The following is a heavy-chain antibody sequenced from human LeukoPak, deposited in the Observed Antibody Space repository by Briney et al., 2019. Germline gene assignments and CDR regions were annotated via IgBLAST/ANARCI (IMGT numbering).Heavy chain of an antibody. CDR2: ISHDGTKK. CDR3: AKDRIGVAAPKAYFDY. Sequence: GGSLRLSCAASGFSLTTYGMHWVRQAPGRGLEWVAVISHDGTKKDYRDSVRGRFTISRDNSKNTVYLQMNSLRVADTAVYYCAKDRIGVAAPKAYFDYWGQGTLVTVFS. V-gene: IGHV3-30*18. CDR1: GFSLTTYG. D-gene: IGHD6-19*01. J-gene: IGHJ4*02.